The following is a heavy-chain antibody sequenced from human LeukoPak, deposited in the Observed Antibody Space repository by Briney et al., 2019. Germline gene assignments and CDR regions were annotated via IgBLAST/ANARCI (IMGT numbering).Heavy chain of an antibody. CDR2: IKQDGSEK. CDR1: GFTFSSYW. D-gene: IGHD2-8*01. Sequence: GGSLRLSCAASGFTFSSYWMSWVRQAPGKGLEWVANIKQDGSEKYYVDSVKGRFTISRDNAKNSLYLQMNSLRAEDMAVYYCARAPMYAGDYYYGMDVWGQGTTVTVSS. J-gene: IGHJ6*02. V-gene: IGHV3-7*04. CDR3: ARAPMYAGDYYYGMDV.